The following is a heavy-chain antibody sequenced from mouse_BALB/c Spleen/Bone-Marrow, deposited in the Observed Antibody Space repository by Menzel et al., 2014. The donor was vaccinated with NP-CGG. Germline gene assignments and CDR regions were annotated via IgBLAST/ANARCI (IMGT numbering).Heavy chain of an antibody. CDR1: GFAFSGYD. D-gene: IGHD2-2*01. CDR2: ISSGCSNT. V-gene: IGHV5-12-1*01. J-gene: IGHJ4*01. Sequence: EVQLVESGGGLVKPRGSLKLSCAASGFAFSGYDMSWARQTPEKRLEWVAYISSGCSNTYYPDTVKGRFTISRDNAKNTLYLQMNSLKSEDTAMYYCARQRGYAYAMDYWGQGTSVTVSS. CDR3: ARQRGYAYAMDY.